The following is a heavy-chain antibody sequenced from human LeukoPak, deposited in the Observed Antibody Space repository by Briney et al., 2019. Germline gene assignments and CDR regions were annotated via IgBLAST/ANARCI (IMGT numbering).Heavy chain of an antibody. D-gene: IGHD2-2*01. V-gene: IGHV1-69*13. J-gene: IGHJ4*02. CDR1: GGTFSSYA. Sequence: SVKVSCKASGGTFSSYAISWVRQAPGQGLEWMGGIIPIFGTANYAQKFQGRVTITADESTSTAYMELSSLRSEDTAVYYCARRLQLPSWVFDYWGQGTLVTVSS. CDR3: ARRLQLPSWVFDY. CDR2: IIPIFGTA.